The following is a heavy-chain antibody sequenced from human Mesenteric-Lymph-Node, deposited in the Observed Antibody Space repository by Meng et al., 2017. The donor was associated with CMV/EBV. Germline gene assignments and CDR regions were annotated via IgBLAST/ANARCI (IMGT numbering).Heavy chain of an antibody. J-gene: IGHJ1*01. CDR1: GFTFDDYT. CDR2: ISWDGGST. CDR3: ARSGSYLAEYFQH. D-gene: IGHD1-26*01. Sequence: GESLKISCAASGFTFDDYTMHWVRQAPGKGLEWVSLISWDGGSTYYADSVKGRFTISRDKAKNTLYLQMNSLRVEDTAVYYCARSGSYLAEYFQHWGQGTLVTVSS. V-gene: IGHV3-43*01.